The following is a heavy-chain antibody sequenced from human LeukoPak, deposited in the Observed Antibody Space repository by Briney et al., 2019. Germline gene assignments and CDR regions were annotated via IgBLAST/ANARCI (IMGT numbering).Heavy chain of an antibody. J-gene: IGHJ2*01. CDR2: INHSGST. CDR3: ARGCKAAAGTRYWYFDL. CDR1: GGSFSGYY. V-gene: IGHV4-34*01. D-gene: IGHD6-13*01. Sequence: SETLSLTCAVYGGSFSGYYWSWIRQPPGKGLEWIGEINHSGSTNYNPSLKSRVTISVDTSKNQFSLKLSSVTAADTAVYYCARGCKAAAGTRYWYFDLRGRGTLVTVSS.